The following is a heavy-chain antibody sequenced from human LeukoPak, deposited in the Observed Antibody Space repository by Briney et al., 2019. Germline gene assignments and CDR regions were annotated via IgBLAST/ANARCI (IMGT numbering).Heavy chain of an antibody. J-gene: IGHJ5*02. CDR2: IDTSGYT. CDR1: GDAIDSGDYY. V-gene: IGHV4-39*07. Sequence: SETLSLTCTVSGDAIDSGDYYWGWIRQPPGGGLECIASIDTSGYTYYAPSFKSRVSLSLDTAKTQFSLRLPSVTAPDTASYYCARQTVERRLGGVPDFFDPWDQEILVTVPS. D-gene: IGHD3-3*01. CDR3: ARQTVERRLGGVPDFFDP.